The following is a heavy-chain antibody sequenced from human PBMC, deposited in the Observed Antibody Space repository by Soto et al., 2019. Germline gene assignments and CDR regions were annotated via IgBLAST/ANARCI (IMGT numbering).Heavy chain of an antibody. Sequence: QLQLQESGSGLVKPSQTLSLNCAVSGVSISGGGYSWSWIWQPPGKGLEWIGYTHVSGDTYYNPSLTGRVTLSVDRARNQFSLNLRSLTAADTAVYYCARPPFYGSKSHFDYWGQGTLVAVSS. J-gene: IGHJ4*02. V-gene: IGHV4-30-2*01. CDR3: ARPPFYGSKSHFDY. CDR1: GVSISGGGYS. D-gene: IGHD3-10*01. CDR2: THVSGDT.